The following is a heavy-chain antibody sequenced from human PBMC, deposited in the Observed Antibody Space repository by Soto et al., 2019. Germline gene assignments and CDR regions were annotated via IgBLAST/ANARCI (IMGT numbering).Heavy chain of an antibody. CDR3: ARWALGYCCGGSCFQPIFDY. CDR2: IYYSGST. J-gene: IGHJ4*02. Sequence: PSESLARTGAGSGGSVRRYNWGWMREAPGKGRGWIRYIYYSGSTTSTPSLNSRVTISVDTSKNQFSLKLSSVTAADTAVFYCARWALGYCCGGSCFQPIFDYWGQGSLVTVSS. D-gene: IGHD2-15*01. CDR1: GGSVRRYN. V-gene: IGHV4-59*02.